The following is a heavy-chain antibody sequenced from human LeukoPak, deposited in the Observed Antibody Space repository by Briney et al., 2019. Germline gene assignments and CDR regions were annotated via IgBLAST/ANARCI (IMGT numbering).Heavy chain of an antibody. D-gene: IGHD3-10*01. J-gene: IGHJ6*03. CDR1: GYTFTGYY. V-gene: IGHV1-2*02. CDR2: LPPKSGGT. Sequence: SVKLSRKASGYTFTGYYMHCVPHAPGQGPEWMGWLPPKSGGTNDGQECQGRVSMARDTSSSTAYMELSRLGSDDTAVYDCASPQSKYYYGSGAYYMDVWGKGTTVTVSS. CDR3: ASPQSKYYYGSGAYYMDV.